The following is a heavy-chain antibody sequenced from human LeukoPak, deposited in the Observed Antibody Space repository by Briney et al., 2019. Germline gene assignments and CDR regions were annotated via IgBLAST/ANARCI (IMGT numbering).Heavy chain of an antibody. D-gene: IGHD2-2*02. CDR3: ARETYCSSTSCYTPGYYFDY. V-gene: IGHV1-18*01. CDR2: ISAYNGNT. Sequence: ASVKVSCKASGYTFTSYGISWVRQAPGQGLEWMGWISAYNGNTDYAQKLQGRVTMTTDTSTSTAYMELRSLRSDDTAVYYCARETYCSSTSCYTPGYYFDYWGQGTLVTVSS. CDR1: GYTFTSYG. J-gene: IGHJ4*02.